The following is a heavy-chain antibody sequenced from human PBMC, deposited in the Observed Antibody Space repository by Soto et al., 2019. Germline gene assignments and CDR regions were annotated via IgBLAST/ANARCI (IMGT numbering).Heavy chain of an antibody. D-gene: IGHD5-12*01. V-gene: IGHV4-4*07. CDR3: AREGSYSAYNFAHGIQLWSFDF. CDR1: GGSINTFY. J-gene: IGHJ4*02. Sequence: SETLSLTCTVSGGSINTFYWIWVRQPAGKGLEWIGRIFSSGSTSFNPSLESRVAMSVDTSKNHFSLNLSSVTAADMAVYYCAREGSYSAYNFAHGIQLWSFDFWGQGALVTVSS. CDR2: IFSSGST.